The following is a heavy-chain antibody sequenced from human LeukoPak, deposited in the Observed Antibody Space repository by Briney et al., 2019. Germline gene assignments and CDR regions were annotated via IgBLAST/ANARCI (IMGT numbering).Heavy chain of an antibody. CDR1: EFSVGSNY. D-gene: IGHD3-3*01. V-gene: IGHV3-66*01. J-gene: IGHJ6*03. CDR3: ASEGRITIFGVAPYYYYYMDV. Sequence: GGSLRLSCAASEFSVGSNYMTWVRQAPGKGLEWVSLIYSGGSTYYADSVKGRFTISRDNSKSTLYLQMNSLRAEDTAVYYCASEGRITIFGVAPYYYYYMDVWGKGTTVTVSS. CDR2: IYSGGST.